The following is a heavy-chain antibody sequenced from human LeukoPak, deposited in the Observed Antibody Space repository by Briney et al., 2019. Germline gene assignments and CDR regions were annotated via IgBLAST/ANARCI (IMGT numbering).Heavy chain of an antibody. Sequence: GGSLRLSCAASGFTFSSFVMHWVRQAPGKGLEWVTFIRHDGSIGYYADSVKGRFTSSRDNSKNTVFLQMNSLRPEDTAVYYCAKTASNYFDYWGQGTLVTVSS. CDR1: GFTFSSFV. CDR2: IRHDGSIG. V-gene: IGHV3-30*02. J-gene: IGHJ4*02. CDR3: AKTASNYFDY. D-gene: IGHD2-21*02.